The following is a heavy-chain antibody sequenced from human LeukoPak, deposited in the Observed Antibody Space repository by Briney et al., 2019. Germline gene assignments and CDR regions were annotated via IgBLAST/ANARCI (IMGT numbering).Heavy chain of an antibody. J-gene: IGHJ4*02. CDR1: GFTFDDYA. Sequence: GGSLRLSCAASGFTFDDYAIHWVRQAPGKGLEWVSGINWNSGSKHYADSVKGRFAISRDNAKNSLYLQMNSLRAEDTALYFCAKDFSSGYYYFDYWGQGTLVTVSS. CDR2: INWNSGSK. D-gene: IGHD3-22*01. CDR3: AKDFSSGYYYFDY. V-gene: IGHV3-9*01.